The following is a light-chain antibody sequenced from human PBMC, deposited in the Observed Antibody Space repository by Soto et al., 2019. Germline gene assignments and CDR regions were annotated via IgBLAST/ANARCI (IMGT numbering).Light chain of an antibody. Sequence: DIQMTQFPSTLSASVGDRVTITCRASESISSWLAWYQQKPGKAPKILIYKASTLQIGVPSRFTGSGSGTEFTLTISSLQPDDFATYYCQHYSVFTLTFGGGTKVEIK. CDR2: KAS. CDR3: QHYSVFTLT. CDR1: ESISSW. V-gene: IGKV1-5*03. J-gene: IGKJ4*01.